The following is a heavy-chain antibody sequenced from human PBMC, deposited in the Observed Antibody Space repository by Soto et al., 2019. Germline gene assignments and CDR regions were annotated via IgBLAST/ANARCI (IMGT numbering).Heavy chain of an antibody. J-gene: IGHJ5*02. V-gene: IGHV1-2*02. D-gene: IGHD1-26*01. CDR3: ARDGQVDVGATPDDWFDP. CDR1: GYNFVDCY. CDR2: INPDSGAT. Sequence: QVQLVQSGTEVKNPGASVKVSCKASGYNFVDCYIHWVRQAPGQGPEWMAWINPDSGATNYAQNFQGRVTLTSDTSTSTVYMEMSSLTYDDTAVYYCARDGQVDVGATPDDWFDPWGQGALVTVSS.